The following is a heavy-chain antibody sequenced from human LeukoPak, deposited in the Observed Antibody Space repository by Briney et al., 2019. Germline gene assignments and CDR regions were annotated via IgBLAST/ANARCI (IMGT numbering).Heavy chain of an antibody. V-gene: IGHV1-69*13. Sequence: ASVKVSCKASGGTFSSYTISWVRQAPGQGLEWMGGIIPIFGTANYAQKFQGRVTITADESTSTAYMELSSLRSEDTAVYYCARDPGYSYYYGMDVWGQGTTVTVSS. CDR1: GGTFSSYT. CDR2: IIPIFGTA. CDR3: ARDPGYSYYYGMDV. J-gene: IGHJ6*02. D-gene: IGHD2-15*01.